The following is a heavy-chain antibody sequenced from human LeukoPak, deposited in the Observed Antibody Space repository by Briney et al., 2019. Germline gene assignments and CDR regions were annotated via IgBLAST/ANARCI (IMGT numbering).Heavy chain of an antibody. Sequence: GGSLRLSCAASGFTFSHYYMSWIRQAPGKGLEWVSYISGDGSSISYADSVQGRFTISRDNAKISLYLQMNSLRPEDTAAYYCARGGYYGGDDYWGQGTLVTVSS. CDR2: ISGDGSSI. V-gene: IGHV3-11*01. D-gene: IGHD4-23*01. J-gene: IGHJ4*02. CDR1: GFTFSHYY. CDR3: ARGGYYGGDDY.